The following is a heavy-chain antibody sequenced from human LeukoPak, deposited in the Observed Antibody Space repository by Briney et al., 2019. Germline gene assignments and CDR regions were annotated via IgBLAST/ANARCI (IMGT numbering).Heavy chain of an antibody. CDR3: ATCGGDFLDAFDI. CDR2: ISSSGSTI. J-gene: IGHJ3*02. V-gene: IGHV3-48*03. CDR1: GFTFSSYE. Sequence: GGSLRLSCAASGFTFSSYEMNWVRQAPGKGLEWVSYISSSGSTIYYADSVKGRFTISRDNGKNSLYLQMNSLRAEDTAVYYCATCGGDFLDAFDIWGQGTMVNVSS. D-gene: IGHD2-21*02.